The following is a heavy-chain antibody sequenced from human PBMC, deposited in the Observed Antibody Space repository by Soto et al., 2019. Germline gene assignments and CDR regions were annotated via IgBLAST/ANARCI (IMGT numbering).Heavy chain of an antibody. CDR2: IWYDGSNK. D-gene: IGHD2-8*01. J-gene: IGHJ6*02. CDR1: GFTFSSYG. Sequence: QVQLVESGGGVVQPGRSLRLSCAASGFTFSSYGMHWVRQAPGKGLEWVAVIWYDGSNKYYADSVKGRFTISRDNSKNTLYLQMNSLRAEDTAVYYCAREGGTVLMVYGYYYGMDVWGQGTTVTVSS. V-gene: IGHV3-33*01. CDR3: AREGGTVLMVYGYYYGMDV.